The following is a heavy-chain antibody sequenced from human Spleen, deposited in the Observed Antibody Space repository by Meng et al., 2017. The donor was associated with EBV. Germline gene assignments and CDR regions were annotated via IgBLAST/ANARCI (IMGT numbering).Heavy chain of an antibody. V-gene: IGHV4-4*02. D-gene: IGHD3-10*01. CDR1: GGSISSTNW. J-gene: IGHJ4*02. CDR3: ARERVKSSVTRGPFD. Sequence: QVQLQDAGPGLVKPSGTLSLACAVSGGSISSTNWWSWVRQPSGKGLEWIGQIYHRGNTNYKPSLKSRVTISLDKSKNQFSLNLTSVTAADTAVYFCARERVKSSVTRGPFDWGRGTLVTVSS. CDR2: IYHRGNT.